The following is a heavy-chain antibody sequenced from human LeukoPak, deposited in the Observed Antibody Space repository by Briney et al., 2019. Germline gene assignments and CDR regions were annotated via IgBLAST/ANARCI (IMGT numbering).Heavy chain of an antibody. CDR1: GSNFSLYW. J-gene: IGHJ4*02. V-gene: IGHV3-7*01. Sequence: GGSLRLSCAACGSNFSLYWMMGVRQARGEGLVGGATIEQERSDKSYKDPVTGRFTISKDNARDSLYLQMNDLRAEDTAVYYCARLRGSGCEYFDCWGQGTLATVSS. CDR3: ARLRGSGCEYFDC. D-gene: IGHD5-12*01. CDR2: IEQERSDK.